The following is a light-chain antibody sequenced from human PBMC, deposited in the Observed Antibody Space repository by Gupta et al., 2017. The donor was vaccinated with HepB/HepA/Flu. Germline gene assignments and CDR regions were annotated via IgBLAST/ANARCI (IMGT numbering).Light chain of an antibody. CDR1: QSVGTN. CDR2: RAT. Sequence: EIVMTQSPATLSVSPGDRATLSCRASQSVGTNLAWYQQRPGQAPRLLIYRATARATGVPARFSGSGSGTEFTLSISSLQSDDIAVYYCQQYDNWPPWTFGHGTXVEIK. V-gene: IGKV3-15*01. J-gene: IGKJ1*01. CDR3: QQYDNWPPWT.